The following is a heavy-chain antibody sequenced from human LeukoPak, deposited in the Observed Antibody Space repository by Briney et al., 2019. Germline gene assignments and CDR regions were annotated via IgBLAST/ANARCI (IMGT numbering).Heavy chain of an antibody. Sequence: PSETLSLTCTLSGGSISSSSYYWGWIRQPPGKGLEWIGSIYYSGSTYYNPSLKSRVTISVDTSKNQFSLKLSSVTAADTAVYYCARRWGGSSWYVDYCGQGTLVTVSS. CDR2: IYYSGST. V-gene: IGHV4-39*01. D-gene: IGHD6-13*01. CDR3: ARRWGGSSWYVDY. J-gene: IGHJ4*02. CDR1: GGSISSSSYY.